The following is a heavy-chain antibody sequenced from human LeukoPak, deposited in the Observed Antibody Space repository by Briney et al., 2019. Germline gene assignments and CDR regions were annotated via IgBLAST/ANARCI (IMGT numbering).Heavy chain of an antibody. CDR3: AKDPAAAAGPSDY. V-gene: IGHV3-48*01. J-gene: IGHJ4*02. CDR1: GFTFSSYS. D-gene: IGHD6-13*01. CDR2: ISSSSSTI. Sequence: GGSLRLSCAASGFTFSSYSMNWVRQAPGKGLEWVSYISSSSSTIYYADSVKGRFTISRDNSKNTLYLQMNSLRAEDTAVYYCAKDPAAAAGPSDYWGQGTLVTVSS.